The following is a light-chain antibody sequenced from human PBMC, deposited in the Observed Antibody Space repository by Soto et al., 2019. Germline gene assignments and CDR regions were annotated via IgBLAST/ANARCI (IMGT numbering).Light chain of an antibody. Sequence: DIERTQSPSSLSASVGDRVTITCRASQSISSYLNWYQQKPGKAPKLLIYAASSLQSGVPSRFSGSGSGTDFTLTISSLQPEDFETYYCQQSYSTPQTFGQGTKVDIK. V-gene: IGKV1-39*01. J-gene: IGKJ1*01. CDR2: AAS. CDR1: QSISSY. CDR3: QQSYSTPQT.